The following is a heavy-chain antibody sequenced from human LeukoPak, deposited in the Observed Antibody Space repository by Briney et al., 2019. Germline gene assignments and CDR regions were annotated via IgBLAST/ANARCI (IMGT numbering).Heavy chain of an antibody. CDR2: IYYSGIT. J-gene: IGHJ4*02. D-gene: IGHD5-12*01. CDR1: GDSINSRSYY. Sequence: SETLSLTCTVSGDSINSRSYYWGWIRQPPGKGLEWIGSIYYSGITYYNPSLKSRVTISVDTSENQFSLRLISVTAADTAVYYCARGRLFSGYRGNVGHEDFGYWGQGSLVTVSS. CDR3: ARGRLFSGYRGNVGHEDFGY. V-gene: IGHV4-39*01.